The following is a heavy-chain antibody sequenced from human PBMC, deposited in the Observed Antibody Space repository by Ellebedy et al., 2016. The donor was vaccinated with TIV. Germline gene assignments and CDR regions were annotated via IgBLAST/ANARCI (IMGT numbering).Heavy chain of an antibody. Sequence: GESLKISXAVSGFTVSSNYMSWVRQAPGRGLEWVSVIYAGGTTDYVASVKGRFSISRDTSKNTLFLQMNSLRADDTAIYYCAVGRPNYCDFPSWGQGTLVTVSS. V-gene: IGHV3-53*01. CDR3: AVGRPNYCDFPS. CDR2: IYAGGTT. D-gene: IGHD4-17*01. CDR1: GFTVSSNY. J-gene: IGHJ5*02.